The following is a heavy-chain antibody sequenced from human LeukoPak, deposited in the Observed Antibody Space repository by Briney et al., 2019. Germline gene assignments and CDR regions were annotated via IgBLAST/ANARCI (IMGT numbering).Heavy chain of an antibody. D-gene: IGHD5-12*01. J-gene: IGHJ4*02. CDR1: GFTFSSYG. CDR2: ISGSGVST. CDR3: ARDSGYDYDY. Sequence: GGSLRLSCAASGFTFSSYGMSWVRQAPGKGLEWVSGISGSGVSTYYADSVKGRFTISRDNSKNTLYLRMNSLRSEDTAVYYCARDSGYDYDYWGQGTLVTVSS. V-gene: IGHV3-23*01.